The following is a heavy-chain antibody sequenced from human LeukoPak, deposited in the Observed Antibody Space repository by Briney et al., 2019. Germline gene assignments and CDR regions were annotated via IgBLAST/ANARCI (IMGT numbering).Heavy chain of an antibody. Sequence: GGSLRLSCAASGFSFSAYWMTWVRQAPGKGLEWVANIKPDGSQKYCVDSVKGRFTISRDNAKNSLYLQMNSLRAEDTAVYYCARDSGSFFVDFWGQGTLVTVSS. CDR2: IKPDGSQK. J-gene: IGHJ4*02. V-gene: IGHV3-7*01. CDR1: GFSFSAYW. CDR3: ARDSGSFFVDF. D-gene: IGHD1-26*01.